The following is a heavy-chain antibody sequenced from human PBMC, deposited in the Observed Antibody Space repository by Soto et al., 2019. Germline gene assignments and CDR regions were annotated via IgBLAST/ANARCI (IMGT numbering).Heavy chain of an antibody. J-gene: IGHJ6*02. CDR3: AKARPTTSYGMDV. CDR1: GFTFSSYG. D-gene: IGHD4-4*01. V-gene: IGHV3-30*18. Sequence: QVQLVESGGGVVQPGRSLRLSCAASGFTFSSYGMHWVRQAPGKGLEWVAVISYDGSNKYYADSVKGRFTISRDNSKNTLYLQMNSLRAEDTAVYYCAKARPTTSYGMDVWGQGTTVTVSS. CDR2: ISYDGSNK.